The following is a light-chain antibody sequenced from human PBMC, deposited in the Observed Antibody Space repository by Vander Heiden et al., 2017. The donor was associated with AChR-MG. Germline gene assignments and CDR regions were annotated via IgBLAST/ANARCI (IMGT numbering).Light chain of an antibody. Sequence: QSVLTQPPSVSAAPGQKVTISCSGSSSNVGKNYIFWYQHLPGTAPKLLIYDNNKRPSGIPDRFSGSKSGTSATLGITGLQTGDEADYYCGTWDSSLSAAVFGGGTQLTVL. J-gene: IGLJ7*01. V-gene: IGLV1-51*01. CDR1: SSNVGKNY. CDR3: GTWDSSLSAAV. CDR2: DNN.